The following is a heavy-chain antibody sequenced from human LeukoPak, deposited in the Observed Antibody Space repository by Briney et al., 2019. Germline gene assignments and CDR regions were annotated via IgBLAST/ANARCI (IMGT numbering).Heavy chain of an antibody. CDR3: ASGGRIDGLDY. CDR1: GGSISSYY. D-gene: IGHD5-24*01. Sequence: SETLSLTCTVSGGSISSYYWSWIRQPPGKGLEWSGYIYYSGSTNYNPSLKSRVTISVDTSKNQFSLKLSSVTAADTAVYYCASGGRIDGLDYWGQGTLLTVSS. J-gene: IGHJ4*02. CDR2: IYYSGST. V-gene: IGHV4-59*08.